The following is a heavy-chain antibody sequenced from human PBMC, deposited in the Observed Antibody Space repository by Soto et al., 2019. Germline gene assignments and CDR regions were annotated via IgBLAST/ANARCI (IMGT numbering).Heavy chain of an antibody. CDR3: ASQPGVMVRGVISSHLFDY. V-gene: IGHV3-48*01. CDR1: GFTFSSYS. J-gene: IGHJ4*02. Sequence: PGGSLRLSCAASGFTFSSYSMNWVRQAPGKGLEWVSYISSSSSTIYYADSVKGRFTISRDNAKNSLYLQMNSLRAEDTAVYYCASQPGVMVRGVISSHLFDYWGQGTLVTVSS. D-gene: IGHD3-10*01. CDR2: ISSSSSTI.